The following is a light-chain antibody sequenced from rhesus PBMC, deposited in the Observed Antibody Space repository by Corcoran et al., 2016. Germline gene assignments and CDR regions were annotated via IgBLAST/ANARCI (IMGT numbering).Light chain of an antibody. CDR2: NAS. V-gene: IGKV1-66*01. Sequence: DIQMTQSPSSLSAAVGDRVTITCRASQDINNYLIWYQQKPGKAPKPLIYNASSLETGVPSRFSGGRSGTDYTLTISSLQPEDIATYYCQQYNNSPFTFGPGTKLDIK. CDR3: QQYNNSPFT. J-gene: IGKJ3*01. CDR1: QDINNY.